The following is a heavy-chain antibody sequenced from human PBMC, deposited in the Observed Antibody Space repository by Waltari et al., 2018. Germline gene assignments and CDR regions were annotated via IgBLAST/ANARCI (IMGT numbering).Heavy chain of an antibody. CDR3: AKMAAKVGAHDAFDI. V-gene: IGHV4-4*07. Sequence: QVQLQDSGPGLVKPSDTLSLTCTVPGGSVETFSWSWIRQPAGKGLEWIGRIYANGNTNYNPSLKTRVTMSEDMSKNEVSLTLTSVTAADTAVYYCAKMAAKVGAHDAFDIWGQGTMVIVSS. CDR2: IYANGNT. D-gene: IGHD1-26*01. CDR1: GGSVETFS. J-gene: IGHJ3*02.